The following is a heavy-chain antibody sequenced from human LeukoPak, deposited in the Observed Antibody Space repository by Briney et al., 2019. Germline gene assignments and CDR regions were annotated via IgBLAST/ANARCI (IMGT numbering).Heavy chain of an antibody. CDR1: GFTFSDYY. J-gene: IGHJ4*02. V-gene: IGHV3-11*01. CDR2: ISSSGSTI. CDR3: ARTDIVVVPAAEDSFDY. Sequence: GGSLRLSCAASGFTFSDYYMSWIRQAPGKGLEWVSYISSSGSTIYYADSVKGRFTISRDNAKNSLYLQMNSLRAEDTAVYYCARTDIVVVPAAEDSFDYWGQGTLVTVSS. D-gene: IGHD2-2*01.